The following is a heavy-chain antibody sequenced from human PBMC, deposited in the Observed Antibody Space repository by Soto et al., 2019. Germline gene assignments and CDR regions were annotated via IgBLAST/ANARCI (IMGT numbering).Heavy chain of an antibody. CDR3: AKAGYCTNGVCYGMDV. V-gene: IGHV3-23*01. D-gene: IGHD2-8*01. Sequence: EVQLLESGGRLVQPGGSLRLSCAASGFTFSSYAMSWVRQAPGKGLEWVSAISGSGGSTYYADSVRGRFTISRDNSKNTLYLQMNSLRAEDTAVYYCAKAGYCTNGVCYGMDVWGQGTTVTVSS. J-gene: IGHJ6*02. CDR1: GFTFSSYA. CDR2: ISGSGGST.